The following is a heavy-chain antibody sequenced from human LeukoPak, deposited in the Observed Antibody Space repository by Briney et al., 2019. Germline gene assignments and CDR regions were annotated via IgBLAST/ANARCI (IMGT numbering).Heavy chain of an antibody. CDR2: INPNSGGT. D-gene: IGHD3-3*01. CDR3: ARVPRRGYYDFWSGYSLFDY. V-gene: IGHV1-2*02. J-gene: IGHJ4*02. CDR1: GYTFTGYY. Sequence: GASVKVSCKASGYTFTGYYMHWVRQAPGQGLEWMGWINPNSGGTNYAQKFRGRVTMTRDTSISTAYMELSRLRSDDTAVYYCARVPRRGYYDFWSGYSLFDYWGQGTLVTVSS.